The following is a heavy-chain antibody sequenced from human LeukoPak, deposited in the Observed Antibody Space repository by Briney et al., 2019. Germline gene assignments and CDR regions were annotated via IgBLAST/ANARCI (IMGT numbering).Heavy chain of an antibody. D-gene: IGHD3-10*01. J-gene: IGHJ3*02. CDR1: GGSFSAFY. Sequence: SETLSLTCAVYGGSFSAFYWSWIRRPPGKNLEWIGEINHSGSTNQNPSLKSRVTMSVDTSNHRFSLRLRSVTAADTAVYYCARMVRERHSFDIWGRGTMVTVSP. CDR3: ARMVRERHSFDI. CDR2: INHSGST. V-gene: IGHV4-34*01.